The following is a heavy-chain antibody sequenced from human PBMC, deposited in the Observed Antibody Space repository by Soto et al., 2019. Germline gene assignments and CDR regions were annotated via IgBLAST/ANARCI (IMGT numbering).Heavy chain of an antibody. D-gene: IGHD3-3*01. CDR2: ISAYNGNT. CDR3: ARGGRSAFGVAIPYYYYGMDV. CDR1: GYTFTSYG. J-gene: IGHJ6*02. V-gene: IGHV1-18*04. Sequence: VASVKVSCKASGYTFTSYGISWVRQAPGQGLEWMGWISAYNGNTNYAQRLQGRVTMTTDTSTSTAYMELRSLRSDDTAVYYCARGGRSAFGVAIPYYYYGMDVWGQGTTVTVSS.